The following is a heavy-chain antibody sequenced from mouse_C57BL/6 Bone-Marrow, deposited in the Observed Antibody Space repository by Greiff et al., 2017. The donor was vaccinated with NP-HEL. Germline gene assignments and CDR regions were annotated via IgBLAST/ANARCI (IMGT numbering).Heavy chain of an antibody. CDR1: GYTFTSYW. Sequence: QVQLQQPGAELVRPGSSVKLSCKASGYTFTSYWMDWVKQRPGQGLEWIGNIYPSDSETHYNQKFKDKATLTVDKSSSTAYMQLSSLTSEDSAVYYCARGGGYYVAYWGQGTLVTVSA. CDR3: ARGGGYYVAY. J-gene: IGHJ3*01. CDR2: IYPSDSET. D-gene: IGHD2-3*01. V-gene: IGHV1-61*01.